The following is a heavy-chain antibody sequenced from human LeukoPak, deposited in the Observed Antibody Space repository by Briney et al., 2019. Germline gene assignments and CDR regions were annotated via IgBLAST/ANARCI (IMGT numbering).Heavy chain of an antibody. CDR2: MSASGNA. CDR1: GGSITDYY. CDR3: ARDGRGLGFYYYYMDV. Sequence: SETLSLTCTVSGGSITDYYWSWIRHSVGKGLEWIGHMSASGNANYHSSLKSRVTMSFDSSKNQFSLRLNSVTAADTAVYYCARDGRGLGFYYYYMDVWGKGTTVTVSS. V-gene: IGHV4-4*07. J-gene: IGHJ6*03.